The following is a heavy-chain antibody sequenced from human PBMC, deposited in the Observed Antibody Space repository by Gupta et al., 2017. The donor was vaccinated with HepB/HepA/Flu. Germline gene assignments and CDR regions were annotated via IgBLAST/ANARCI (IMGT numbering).Heavy chain of an antibody. J-gene: IGHJ1*01. CDR3: AKGLIMTTVVTPLEH. D-gene: IGHD4-17*01. CDR2: ISYDGSNK. Sequence: QVQLVESGGGVVQPGRSLRLSCAASGFTFSSHGMHWVRQAPGKGLEWVAVISYDGSNKYYADSVKGRFTISRDNSKNTLYLQMNSLRAEDTAVYYCAKGLIMTTVVTPLEHWGQGTLVTVSS. V-gene: IGHV3-30*18. CDR1: GFTFSSHG.